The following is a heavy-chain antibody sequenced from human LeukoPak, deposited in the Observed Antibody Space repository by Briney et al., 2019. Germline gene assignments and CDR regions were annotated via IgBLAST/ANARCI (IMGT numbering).Heavy chain of an antibody. CDR3: ARPLVGDALDY. CDR1: GFTFSRYG. CDR2: IWYDGSNE. Sequence: PGRSLRLSCAASGFTFSRYGMHWVRQAPGKGLEWVAVIWYDGSNEYYADSVKGRFTIFRDNSKNTLHLRMNSLRAEDTAVYYCARPLVGDALDYWGQGTLVTVSS. D-gene: IGHD1-26*01. V-gene: IGHV3-33*01. J-gene: IGHJ4*02.